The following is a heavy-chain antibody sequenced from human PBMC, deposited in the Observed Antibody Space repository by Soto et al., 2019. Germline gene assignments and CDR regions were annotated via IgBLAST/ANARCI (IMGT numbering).Heavy chain of an antibody. CDR3: ARRVSQIAAAGPYYYYMDV. V-gene: IGHV1-8*01. J-gene: IGHJ6*03. D-gene: IGHD6-13*01. CDR1: GYTFTSYD. Sequence: ASVKVSCKASGYTFTSYDINWVRQATGQGLEWMGWMNPNSGNTGYAQKFQGRVTMTRHTSISTAYMELSSLRFEDTSVYYCARRVSQIAAAGPYYYYMDVWGKGTTVTVSS. CDR2: MNPNSGNT.